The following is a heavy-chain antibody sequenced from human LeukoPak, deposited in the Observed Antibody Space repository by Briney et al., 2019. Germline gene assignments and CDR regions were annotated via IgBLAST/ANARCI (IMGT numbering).Heavy chain of an antibody. Sequence: GGSLRLSCAASGFTFSNAWMSWVRQAPGKRLEWVGRIKSKTDGGTTDYAAPVKGRFTISRDDSKNTLYLQMNSLKTEDTAVYYCTTDGPYCSGGSCYSPYYYYYGMDVWGKGTTVTVSS. CDR3: TTDGPYCSGGSCYSPYYYYYGMDV. J-gene: IGHJ6*04. CDR1: GFTFSNAW. CDR2: IKSKTDGGTT. D-gene: IGHD2-15*01. V-gene: IGHV3-15*01.